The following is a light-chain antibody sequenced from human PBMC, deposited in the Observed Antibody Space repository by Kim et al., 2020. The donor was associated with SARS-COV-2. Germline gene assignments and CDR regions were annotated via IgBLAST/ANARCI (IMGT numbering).Light chain of an antibody. V-gene: IGLV2-14*03. CDR2: DVS. Sequence: QSITSSCTGTSSDVGAYNRVSWYQQHPGKAPKLMISDVSDRPSGVSNRFSGSKSDNTASLTISGLQAEDEADYFCSSLTSGATSVVFGGGTQLTVL. CDR1: SSDVGAYNR. J-gene: IGLJ2*01. CDR3: SSLTSGATSVV.